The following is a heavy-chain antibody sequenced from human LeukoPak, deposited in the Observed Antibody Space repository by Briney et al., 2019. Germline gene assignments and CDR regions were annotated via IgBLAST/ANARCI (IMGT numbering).Heavy chain of an antibody. V-gene: IGHV3-21*01. D-gene: IGHD3-9*01. J-gene: IGHJ5*02. Sequence: GGSLRLSCAASGFTLSDYYMSWVRQAPGKGLEWVSSISSSSSYIYYADSVKGRFTISRDNAKNSLYLQMNSLRAEDTAVYYCAREISDDILTGYYIGYNWFDPWGQGTLVTVSS. CDR3: AREISDDILTGYYIGYNWFDP. CDR1: GFTLSDYY. CDR2: ISSSSSYI.